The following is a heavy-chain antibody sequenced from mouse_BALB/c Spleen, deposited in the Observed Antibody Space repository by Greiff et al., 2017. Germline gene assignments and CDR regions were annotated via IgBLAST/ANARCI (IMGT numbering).Heavy chain of an antibody. CDR2: ISSGGST. Sequence: EVQLLESGGGLVQPGGSRKLSCAASGFTFSSFGMHWVRQAPEKGLEWVAYISSGGSTYYSDSVKGRFTISRDNATNILYLRMSSLRSEDTAMYYCAKGYDYTIDYWGQGTSVTVSS. J-gene: IGHJ4*01. D-gene: IGHD2-4*01. V-gene: IGHV5-6-5*01. CDR1: GFTFSSFG. CDR3: AKGYDYTIDY.